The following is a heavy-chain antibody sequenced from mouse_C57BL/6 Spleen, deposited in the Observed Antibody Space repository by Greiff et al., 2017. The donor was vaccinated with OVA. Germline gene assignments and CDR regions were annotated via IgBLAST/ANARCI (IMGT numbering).Heavy chain of an antibody. CDR1: GYAFTNYL. D-gene: IGHD2-3*01. J-gene: IGHJ2*01. CDR2: INPGSGGT. V-gene: IGHV1-54*01. CDR3: ARCDGYYDN. Sequence: VQLKESGAELVRPGTSVKVSCTASGYAFTNYLIEWVKQRPGQGLEWIGVINPGSGGTNYNEKFKGKATLTADKSSSTAYLQLSSLTSEDTAVYFCARCDGYYDNGAKGTTLTVPS.